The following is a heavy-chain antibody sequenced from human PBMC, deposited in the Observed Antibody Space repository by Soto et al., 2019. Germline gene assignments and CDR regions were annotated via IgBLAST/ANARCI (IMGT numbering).Heavy chain of an antibody. D-gene: IGHD3-3*01. CDR1: GGTFSSYT. Sequence: SVKVSCKASGGTFSSYTISWVRQAPGQGLEWMGRIIPILGIANYAQKFQGRVTITADNSTSTAYMELSSLRSEDTAVYYCARGSSVGYDFWSGYSKEWFDPWGQGTLVTVSS. V-gene: IGHV1-69*02. J-gene: IGHJ5*02. CDR2: IIPILGIA. CDR3: ARGSSVGYDFWSGYSKEWFDP.